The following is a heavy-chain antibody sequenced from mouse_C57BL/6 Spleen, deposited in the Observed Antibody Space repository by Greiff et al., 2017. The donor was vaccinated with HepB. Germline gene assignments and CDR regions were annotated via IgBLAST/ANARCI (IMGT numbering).Heavy chain of an antibody. Sequence: QVQLKESGAELVKPGASVKISCKASGYAFSSYWMNWVKQRPGKGLEWIGQIYPGDGDTNYNGKFKGKATLTADKSSSTAYMQLSSLTSEDSAVYFCARGGDYGDYYAMDYWGQGTSVTVSS. CDR3: ARGGDYGDYYAMDY. J-gene: IGHJ4*01. V-gene: IGHV1-80*01. CDR1: GYAFSSYW. D-gene: IGHD2-4*01. CDR2: IYPGDGDT.